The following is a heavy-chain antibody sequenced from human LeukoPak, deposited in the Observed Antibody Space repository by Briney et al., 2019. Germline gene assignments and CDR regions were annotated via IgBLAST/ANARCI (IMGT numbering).Heavy chain of an antibody. CDR1: GGSISSYY. D-gene: IGHD1-14*01. Sequence: SETLSLTCTVSGGSISSYYWSWIRQPPGKGLEWIGYIYYSGNTNYNPSFKGRVTISVDTSKNQFSLKLSSLAAADTAIYYCARQPPATAAFDIWGQGTMVTVSS. CDR3: ARQPPATAAFDI. CDR2: IYYSGNT. V-gene: IGHV4-59*08. J-gene: IGHJ3*02.